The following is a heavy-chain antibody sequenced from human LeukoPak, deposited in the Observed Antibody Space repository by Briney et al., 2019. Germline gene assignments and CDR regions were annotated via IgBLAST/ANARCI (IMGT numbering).Heavy chain of an antibody. CDR3: ARGDSVPLGGGNLLRVLYFHD. V-gene: IGHV1-69*13. CDR1: GGTFSSYA. CDR2: IIPMFGSR. D-gene: IGHD4-23*01. J-gene: IGHJ1*01. Sequence: VASVKVSCKASGGTFSSYAISWVRQAPGQGLEWMGGIIPMFGSRDYAQKFQGRLTITADESTTTAYLELSSLRSEDTAVYYCARGDSVPLGGGNLLRVLYFHDWGQGTLVAVSS.